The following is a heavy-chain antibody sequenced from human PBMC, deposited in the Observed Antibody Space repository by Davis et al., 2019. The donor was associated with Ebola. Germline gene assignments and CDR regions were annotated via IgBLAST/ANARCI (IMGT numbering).Heavy chain of an antibody. J-gene: IGHJ4*02. Sequence: PGGSLRLSCAASGFTFSLTDMNWFRQAPGRGLERVSNINGGAWSTSYADSVKGRFTISRDNSKNMLYLQMDSLRIEDTAQYYCARERGTHGFPAFDSWGPGILVTVSS. V-gene: IGHV3-23*01. CDR3: ARERGTHGFPAFDS. CDR2: INGGAWST. D-gene: IGHD1-1*01. CDR1: GFTFSLTD.